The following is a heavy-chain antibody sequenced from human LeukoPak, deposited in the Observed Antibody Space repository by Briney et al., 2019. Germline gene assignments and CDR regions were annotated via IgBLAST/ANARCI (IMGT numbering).Heavy chain of an antibody. V-gene: IGHV3-53*01. J-gene: IGHJ3*02. CDR3: AREGALTVTKDAFDI. D-gene: IGHD4-17*01. CDR1: GFTVSSSY. CDR2: IYNDGVT. Sequence: HPGGSLRLSCAASGFTVSSSYMSWVRQAPGKGLEWGSLIYNDGVTYYADYVKGRFTLSRDSSHNKLSLQMNGLRAEDTAVYFCAREGALTVTKDAFDIWGQGTMVTVSS.